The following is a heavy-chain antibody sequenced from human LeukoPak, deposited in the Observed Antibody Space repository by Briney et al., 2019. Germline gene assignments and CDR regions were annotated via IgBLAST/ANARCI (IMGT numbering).Heavy chain of an antibody. Sequence: PSETLSLNCTVSGGSINSYYWSWIRQPPGKGLEWIGYIYYSGSTNYNPSLKSRVTISVDTSKNQFSLKLSSVTAADTAVYYCARQPLSYYFDYWGQGTLVTVSS. CDR3: ARQPLSYYFDY. CDR2: IYYSGST. CDR1: GGSINSYY. V-gene: IGHV4-59*08. J-gene: IGHJ4*02.